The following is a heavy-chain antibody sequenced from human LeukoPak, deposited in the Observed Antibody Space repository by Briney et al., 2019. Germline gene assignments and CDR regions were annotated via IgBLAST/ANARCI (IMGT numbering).Heavy chain of an antibody. Sequence: PGRSLRLSCAASGFTFDDYAMHWVRQAPGKGLEWVSAISGSGGSTYYADSVKGRFTISRDNSKNTLYLQMNSLRAEDTAVYYCAKDYDFWSGDNGYWGQGTLVTVSS. J-gene: IGHJ4*02. CDR1: GFTFDDYA. V-gene: IGHV3-23*01. CDR3: AKDYDFWSGDNGY. CDR2: ISGSGGST. D-gene: IGHD3-3*01.